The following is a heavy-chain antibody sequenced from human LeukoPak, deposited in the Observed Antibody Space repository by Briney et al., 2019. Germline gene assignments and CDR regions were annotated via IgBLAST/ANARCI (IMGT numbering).Heavy chain of an antibody. CDR1: GGSISSNNW. CDR2: IYHSGSP. D-gene: IGHD1-1*01. J-gene: IGHJ4*02. Sequence: PSETLSLTCAVSGGSISSNNWWGWVRQPPGKGLEWIGEIYHSGSPNYNPSLKSRVTISVDKSRNHFSLNLSSVTAEDTAVYYCARVNINNWHSCDYWGQGTLVTVSS. V-gene: IGHV4-4*02. CDR3: ARVNINNWHSCDY.